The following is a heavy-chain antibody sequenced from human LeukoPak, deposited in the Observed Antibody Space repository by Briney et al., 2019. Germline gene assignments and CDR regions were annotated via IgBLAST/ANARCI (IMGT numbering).Heavy chain of an antibody. CDR1: GFTFSSYA. D-gene: IGHD2-21*01. Sequence: GGSLRLSCAASGFTFSSYAMSWVPPAPGKGLECVSAISGSGGSTYYADSVKGRFTISRDNSKNTLYLQMNSLRAEDTAVYYCAKVSYRFFDYWGQGTLVTVSS. CDR2: ISGSGGST. J-gene: IGHJ4*02. V-gene: IGHV3-23*01. CDR3: AKVSYRFFDY.